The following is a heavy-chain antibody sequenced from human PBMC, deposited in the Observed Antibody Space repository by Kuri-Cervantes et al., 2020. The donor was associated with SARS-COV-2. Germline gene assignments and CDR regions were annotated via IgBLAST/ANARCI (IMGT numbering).Heavy chain of an antibody. J-gene: IGHJ4*02. CDR1: GFTFDDYG. CDR2: IYHSGST. Sequence: GSLRLSCAASGFTFDDYGMRWVRQAPGKGLEWSGGIYHSGSTYYNPSLNSRVTISVDTSKNQFSLELSSVTAADTAVYYCARVGSALRRDFDYWGQGTLVTVSS. D-gene: IGHD6-25*01. V-gene: IGHV4-38-2*01. CDR3: ARVGSALRRDFDY.